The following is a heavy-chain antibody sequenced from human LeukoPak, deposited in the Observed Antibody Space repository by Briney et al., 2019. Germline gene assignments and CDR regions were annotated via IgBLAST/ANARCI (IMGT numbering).Heavy chain of an antibody. Sequence: PSDTLSLTCTVSGGSISGHFWSWFRPPPGKGLENIGYIHSSGSTNYNPSFGSRVTVSLEMSKNQFSLTLTSVTAADTAVYYCARDPGDTDRHNFDFWGQGILVTVSS. CDR1: GGSISGHF. CDR2: IHSSGST. V-gene: IGHV4-59*11. J-gene: IGHJ4*02. CDR3: ARDPGDTDRHNFDF. D-gene: IGHD3-16*01.